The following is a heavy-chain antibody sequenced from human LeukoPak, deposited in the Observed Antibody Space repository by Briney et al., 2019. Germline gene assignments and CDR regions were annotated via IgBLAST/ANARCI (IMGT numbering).Heavy chain of an antibody. CDR2: ISWNSGSI. CDR1: GFTFDDYA. Sequence: GGSLRRSCAASGFTFDDYAMHWVRQAPGKGLEWVSGISWNSGSIGYADSVKGRFTICRDNAKNSRYLQMNSLRAEDTAVYYCARDGDIVVVTATDYWGQGTLVTVSS. D-gene: IGHD2-21*02. J-gene: IGHJ4*02. CDR3: ARDGDIVVVTATDY. V-gene: IGHV3-9*01.